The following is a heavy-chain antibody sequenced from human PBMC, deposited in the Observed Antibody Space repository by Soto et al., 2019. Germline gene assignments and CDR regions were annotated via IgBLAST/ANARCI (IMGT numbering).Heavy chain of an antibody. CDR3: ARAVAVAADFDY. CDR1: GYTFTSYG. CDR2: INAGNGNT. D-gene: IGHD6-19*01. V-gene: IGHV1-3*01. J-gene: IGHJ4*02. Sequence: ASVKVSCKASGYTFTSYGISWVRQAPVQGLEWMGWINAGNGNTKYSQKFQGRVTITRDTSASTAYMELSSLRSEDTAVYYCARAVAVAADFDYWGQGTLVTVSS.